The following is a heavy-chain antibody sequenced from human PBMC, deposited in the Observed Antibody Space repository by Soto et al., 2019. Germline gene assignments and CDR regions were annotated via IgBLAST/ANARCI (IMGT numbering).Heavy chain of an antibody. CDR1: GGSISSGAYY. D-gene: IGHD4-17*01. CDR3: ARVRTGDYRGFWFDP. Sequence: SETLSLTCTVSGGSISSGAYYWSWIRQPPGKGLEWIGYIYYSGSTYYNPSLKSRVTISVDTSKNQFSLKLSSVTAADTAVYYCARVRTGDYRGFWFDPWGQGTLVTVS. V-gene: IGHV4-30-4*01. J-gene: IGHJ5*02. CDR2: IYYSGST.